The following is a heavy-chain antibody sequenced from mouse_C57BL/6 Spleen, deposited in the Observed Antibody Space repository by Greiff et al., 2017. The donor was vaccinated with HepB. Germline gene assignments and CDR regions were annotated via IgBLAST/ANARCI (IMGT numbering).Heavy chain of an antibody. CDR3: ASLYYDWFAY. Sequence: EVQLVESGGGLVQPGGSLSLSCAASGFTFTDYYMSWVRQPPGKALEWLGFIRNKANGYTTEYSASVKGRFTISRDNSQSILYLQMNALRAEDSATYYCASLYYDWFAYWGQGTLVTVSA. CDR1: GFTFTDYY. CDR2: IRNKANGYTT. V-gene: IGHV7-3*01. J-gene: IGHJ3*01. D-gene: IGHD2-4*01.